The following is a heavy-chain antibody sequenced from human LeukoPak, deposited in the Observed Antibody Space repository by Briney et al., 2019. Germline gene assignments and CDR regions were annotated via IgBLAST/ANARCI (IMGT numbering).Heavy chain of an antibody. CDR1: GFTFSSYG. J-gene: IGHJ4*02. CDR3: ARAGFQWLVKDYFDY. D-gene: IGHD6-19*01. V-gene: IGHV3-33*08. CDR2: IWYDGSNK. Sequence: PGGSLRLSCAASGFTFSSYGMHWVRQAPGKGLEWVAVIWYDGSNKYYADSVKGRFTISRDNSKNTLYLQMNSLRAEDTAVYYCARAGFQWLVKDYFDYWGQGTLVTVSS.